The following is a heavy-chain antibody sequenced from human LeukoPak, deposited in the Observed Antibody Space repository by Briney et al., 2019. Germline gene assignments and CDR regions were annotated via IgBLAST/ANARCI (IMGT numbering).Heavy chain of an antibody. V-gene: IGHV3-48*03. CDR2: ISSSGSTI. Sequence: GGSLRLSCAASGFTFSSYEMNWVRQAPGKGLEWVSYISSSGSTIYYADSVKGRFTISRDNAKNSLYLQMNSLRAEDTAVYYCARDSPSHCSSTSCYSALAQDFDYWGQGTLVTVSS. J-gene: IGHJ4*02. CDR3: ARDSPSHCSSTSCYSALAQDFDY. D-gene: IGHD2-2*01. CDR1: GFTFSSYE.